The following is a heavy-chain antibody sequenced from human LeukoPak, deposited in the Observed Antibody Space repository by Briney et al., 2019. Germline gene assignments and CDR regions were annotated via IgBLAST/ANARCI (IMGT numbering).Heavy chain of an antibody. J-gene: IGHJ3*02. Sequence: GGSLRLSCAASGFTFSSYAMSWVRQAPGKGLEWVSAISGSGDSTYYGDSVKGRFTISRDSPKNTVYLQMDSLRAEDTAVYYCARGAEKILSFGGYPSDAFDIWGQGTMVSVTS. CDR2: ISGSGDST. CDR3: ARGAEKILSFGGYPSDAFDI. CDR1: GFTFSSYA. V-gene: IGHV3-23*01. D-gene: IGHD3-10*01.